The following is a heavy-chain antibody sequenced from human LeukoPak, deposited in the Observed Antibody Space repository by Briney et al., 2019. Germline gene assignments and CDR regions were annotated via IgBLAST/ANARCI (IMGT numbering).Heavy chain of an antibody. CDR2: ISPYNGNT. CDR1: GYNFTTSG. CDR3: ARSAVFGVGSSYFDY. Sequence: ASVKVSCKASGYNFTTSGITWGRQAPGQGLEWMGWISPYNGNTKYSEKVQGRATMTRATPTSTVYMELRNRRPDDTAVYSCARSAVFGVGSSYFDYWGQGTLVTVSS. D-gene: IGHD3-3*01. J-gene: IGHJ4*02. V-gene: IGHV1-18*01.